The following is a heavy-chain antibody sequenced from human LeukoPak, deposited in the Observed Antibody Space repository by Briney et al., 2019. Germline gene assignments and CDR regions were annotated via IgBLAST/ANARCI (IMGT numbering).Heavy chain of an antibody. CDR1: GYTFTSYD. J-gene: IGHJ4*02. D-gene: IGHD6-19*01. V-gene: IGHV1-8*01. CDR3: ATTPGYSSGWGGY. CDR2: MNPNSGNT. Sequence: ASVKVSCKASGYTFTSYDINWGRQATGQGLEWMGWMNPNSGNTGYAQKFQGRVTMTRNTSISTAYMELSSLRSEDTAVYYCATTPGYSSGWGGYWGQGTLVTVSS.